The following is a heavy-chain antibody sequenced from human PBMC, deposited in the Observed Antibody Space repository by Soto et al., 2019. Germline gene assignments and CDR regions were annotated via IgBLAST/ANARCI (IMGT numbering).Heavy chain of an antibody. J-gene: IGHJ4*02. V-gene: IGHV3-23*05. CDR3: AKDAVYNDGLWLMDH. Sequence: EVQLLESGGGLVQPGGSLRLSCTASGLPHSSFAMMWVRQAPGKGLVCVAGIYGSGRGIEYADSVKGRFTISRDNSRNTVYLEMTDLRADDTAVYYCAKDAVYNDGLWLMDHWGQGTQVTVSS. CDR2: IYGSGRGI. D-gene: IGHD2-21*01. CDR1: GLPHSSFA.